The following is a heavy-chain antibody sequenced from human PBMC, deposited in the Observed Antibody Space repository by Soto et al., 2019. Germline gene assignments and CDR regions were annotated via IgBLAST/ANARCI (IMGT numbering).Heavy chain of an antibody. CDR1: GYSLTSGYD. J-gene: IGHJ4*02. CDR3: ARARIVVAGTIVDY. Sequence: ATLSLTCDVPGYSLTSGYDCGWIRQPPGKGLEWIGSIYHSGDTYYNPSLKSRVTISVDTSKNHFSLKLTSVTAADTAVYYCARARIVVAGTIVDYWGQGTLVTSPQ. CDR2: IYHSGDT. D-gene: IGHD6-19*01. V-gene: IGHV4-38-2*01.